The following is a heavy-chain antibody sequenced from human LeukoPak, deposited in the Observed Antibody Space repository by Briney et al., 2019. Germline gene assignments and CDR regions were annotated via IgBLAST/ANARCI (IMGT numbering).Heavy chain of an antibody. J-gene: IGHJ4*02. CDR1: GYSFTRYG. CDR2: INTRTGDP. V-gene: IGHV7-4-1*02. CDR3: TRDVEPGGTFDS. Sequence: GASVKVSCKTSGYSFTRYGINWLRKAPGQRFEWLGWINTRTGDPSYAPAYMGRLLSSLDTSVSTAYLQISSLKSEDSAVYYCTRDVEPGGTFDSWGQGTLVTVSS. D-gene: IGHD2-15*01.